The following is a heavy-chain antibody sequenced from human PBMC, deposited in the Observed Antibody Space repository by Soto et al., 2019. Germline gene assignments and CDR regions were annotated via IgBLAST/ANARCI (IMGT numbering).Heavy chain of an antibody. V-gene: IGHV1-46*03. J-gene: IGHJ4*02. CDR2: INPPGDST. CDR3: VREFTVGCGSYPL. D-gene: IGHD1-26*01. Sequence: ASVKVSCKASGYTFTSYYMHWVRQAPGQGLEWMAIINPPGDSTAYSQKFQGRLTVTRNTSARTLFLELRSLTSDDTAVYYCVREFTVGCGSYPLWGQGTLVTVSS. CDR1: GYTFTSYY.